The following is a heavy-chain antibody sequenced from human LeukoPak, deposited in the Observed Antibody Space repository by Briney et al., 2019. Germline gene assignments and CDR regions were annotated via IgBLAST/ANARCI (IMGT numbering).Heavy chain of an antibody. V-gene: IGHV3-30*18. CDR3: AKDRGGSGWYFDY. Sequence: PGGSLRLSCAASGFTFSSYGMHWVRQAPGKGLEWVAVISYDGSNKYYADSVKGRFTISRDNSKNTLYLQMNSLRAEDTAVYYCAKDRGGSGWYFDYWGQGTPVTVSS. CDR1: GFTFSSYG. J-gene: IGHJ4*02. D-gene: IGHD6-19*01. CDR2: ISYDGSNK.